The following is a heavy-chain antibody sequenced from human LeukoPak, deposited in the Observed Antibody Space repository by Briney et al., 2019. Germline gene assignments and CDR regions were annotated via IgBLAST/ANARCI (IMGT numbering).Heavy chain of an antibody. CDR3: ARAYLMAVAGTVDY. CDR2: ISYDGSNK. CDR1: GFTFSSYA. J-gene: IGHJ4*02. V-gene: IGHV3-30*04. D-gene: IGHD6-19*01. Sequence: GGSLRLSCAASGFTFSSYAMHWVRQAPGKGLGWVAVISYDGSNKYYADSVKGRFTISRDNSKNTLYLQMNSLRAEDTAVYYCARAYLMAVAGTVDYWGQGTLVTVSS.